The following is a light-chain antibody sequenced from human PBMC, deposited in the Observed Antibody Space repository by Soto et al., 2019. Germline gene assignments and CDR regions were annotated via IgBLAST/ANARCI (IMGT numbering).Light chain of an antibody. Sequence: QSVLTQPPSVSGAPRQRVTISCTGSSSNIGAGYDVHWYQQLPGTAPKLLIYGNSNRPSGVPDRFSGSKSGASASLPITGLQAADDADYYCQSYDISLTTWVFGGGTKLTVL. J-gene: IGLJ3*02. V-gene: IGLV1-40*01. CDR3: QSYDISLTTWV. CDR1: SSNIGAGYD. CDR2: GNS.